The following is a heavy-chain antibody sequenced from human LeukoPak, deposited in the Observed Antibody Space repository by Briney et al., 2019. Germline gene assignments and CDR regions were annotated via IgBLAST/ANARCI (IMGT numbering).Heavy chain of an antibody. CDR2: IXXSGGST. CDR3: AKDLNYDFWSGYYGNIDY. J-gene: IGHJ4*02. Sequence: FTFSSYAXXWVRQAPGKGLEWXXAIXXSGGSTYYADSVKGRFTISRDNSKNTLYLQMNSLRAEDTAVYYCAKDLNYDFWSGYYGNIDYWGQGTLVTVSS. CDR1: FTFSSYA. V-gene: IGHV3-23*01. D-gene: IGHD3-3*01.